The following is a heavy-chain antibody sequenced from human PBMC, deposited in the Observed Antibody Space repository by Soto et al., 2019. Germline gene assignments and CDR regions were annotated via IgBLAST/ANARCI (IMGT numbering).Heavy chain of an antibody. CDR1: GVNSGRDG. CDR2: ISYDGSNK. Sequence: GGAPRHSRSSPGVNSGRDGLHRGPQAPGKGLEWVAVISYDGSNKYYADSVKGRFTISRDNSKNTLYLQMNSLRAEDTAVYYCANPPSIVGATSWGQGTLVTVSS. V-gene: IGHV3-30*18. J-gene: IGHJ4*02. D-gene: IGHD1-26*01. CDR3: ANPPSIVGATS.